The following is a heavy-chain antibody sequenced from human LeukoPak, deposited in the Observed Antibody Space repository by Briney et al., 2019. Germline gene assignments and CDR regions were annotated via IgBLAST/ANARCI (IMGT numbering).Heavy chain of an antibody. CDR2: ISGSGIST. Sequence: GGSLRLSCAASGFTFASYAMTWVRQAPGKGLEWVSGISGSGISTYYADSVKGRFTISRDNSKNALYLQMNSLRAEDTAVYYCAKDRITMVRGVGYWGQGTLVTVSS. CDR3: AKDRITMVRGVGY. D-gene: IGHD3-10*01. J-gene: IGHJ4*02. V-gene: IGHV3-23*01. CDR1: GFTFASYA.